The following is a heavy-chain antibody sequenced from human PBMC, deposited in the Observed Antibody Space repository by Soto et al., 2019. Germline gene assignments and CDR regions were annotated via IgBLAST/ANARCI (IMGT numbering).Heavy chain of an antibody. J-gene: IGHJ5*02. Sequence: PSETLSLTCNVSGGSISTSRSYWAWIRQPPGKGLEWLANIFYSGSTYYNPSLASRVTVSVDTSKNEFSLKLGSVTAADTAVYYCARQPTTGDTDLWFDPWGQGTLVTVSS. CDR3: ARQPTTGDTDLWFDP. D-gene: IGHD2-21*01. CDR1: GGSISTSRSY. CDR2: IFYSGST. V-gene: IGHV4-39*01.